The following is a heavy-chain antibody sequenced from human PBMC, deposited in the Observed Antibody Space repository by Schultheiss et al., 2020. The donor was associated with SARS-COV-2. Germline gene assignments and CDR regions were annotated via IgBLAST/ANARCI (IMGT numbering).Heavy chain of an antibody. CDR2: INRDGSTT. D-gene: IGHD2-21*02. CDR3: AREVTHSNCDY. CDR1: GFTFSSYW. J-gene: IGHJ4*02. Sequence: GESLKISCAASGFTFSSYWMHWVRQAPGKGLVWVSRINRDGSTTTYADSVKGRFTISRDNAKNSLYLQMNSLRAEDTAVYYCAREVTHSNCDYWGQGTLVTVSS. V-gene: IGHV3-74*01.